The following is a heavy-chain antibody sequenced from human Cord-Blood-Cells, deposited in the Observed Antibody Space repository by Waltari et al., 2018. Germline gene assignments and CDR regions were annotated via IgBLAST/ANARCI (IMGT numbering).Heavy chain of an antibody. D-gene: IGHD1-26*01. CDR2: IKRKTDGGTT. CDR3: TTDLPWELLN. Sequence: EVQLVESGGGLVKPGGSLRLSCAASGFTFSNAWMSWVRQAPGKWREWGGRIKRKTDGGTTDYAAPVKGRFTISRDDSKNTLYLQMNSLKTEDTAVYYCTTDLPWELLNWGQGTLVTVSS. CDR1: GFTFSNAW. V-gene: IGHV3-15*01. J-gene: IGHJ4*02.